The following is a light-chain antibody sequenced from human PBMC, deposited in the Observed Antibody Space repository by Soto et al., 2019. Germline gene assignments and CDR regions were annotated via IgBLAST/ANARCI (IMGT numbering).Light chain of an antibody. CDR1: QTVSNF. Sequence: EIVLTQSPATLSLSPGEGATLSCRASQTVSNFLAWYQQKPGQAPRLLIYDASNRATGIPARFSGSGSGTDFTLTISSLEPEDFAVYYCQQRSNWPPITFGQGTRLENK. CDR2: DAS. CDR3: QQRSNWPPIT. V-gene: IGKV3-11*01. J-gene: IGKJ5*01.